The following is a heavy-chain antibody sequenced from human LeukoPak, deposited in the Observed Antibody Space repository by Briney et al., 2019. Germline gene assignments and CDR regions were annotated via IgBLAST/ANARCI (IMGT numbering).Heavy chain of an antibody. D-gene: IGHD3-10*01. Sequence: GGSLRLSCAASGFTFSSYAMGWVRQAPGKGLEWVSAISGSGGSTYYADSVKGRFTISRDNSKNTLYLQMNSLRAEDTAVYYCAKSPTRHYNSYYYGSGSYEGGWFDPWGQGTLVTVSS. CDR2: ISGSGGST. CDR3: AKSPTRHYNSYYYGSGSYEGGWFDP. V-gene: IGHV3-23*01. J-gene: IGHJ5*02. CDR1: GFTFSSYA.